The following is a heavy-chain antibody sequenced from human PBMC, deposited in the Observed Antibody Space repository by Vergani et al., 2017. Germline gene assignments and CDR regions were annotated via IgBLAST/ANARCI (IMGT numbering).Heavy chain of an antibody. CDR1: GYSLTELT. CDR3: AIVTDYYGSSGYYLDY. J-gene: IGHJ4*02. V-gene: IGHV1-24*01. CDR2: FDPEHGEV. Sequence: QVQLVQSGSEVRKPGASVKVSCQVSGYSLTELTIHWVRQAPGKGLEWMGGFDPEHGEVTFAHHIQGRVTMTEDRSTDTAYMELSSFRPEDTALYYCAIVTDYYGSSGYYLDYWGQGTLVTVSS. D-gene: IGHD3-22*01.